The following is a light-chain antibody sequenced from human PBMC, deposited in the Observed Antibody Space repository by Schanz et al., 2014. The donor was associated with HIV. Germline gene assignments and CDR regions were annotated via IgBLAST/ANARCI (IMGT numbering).Light chain of an antibody. Sequence: QSVLTQPPSVSGAPGQRVTISCTGSSSNIGAGYDVHWYQQLPGTAPKLLIYGNSNRPSGVPDRFSGSKSGTSASLSISGLRSADEADYFCAAWDDSLSGPLFGGGTKVTVL. CDR1: SSNIGAGYD. J-gene: IGLJ2*01. CDR2: GNS. V-gene: IGLV1-40*01. CDR3: AAWDDSLSGPL.